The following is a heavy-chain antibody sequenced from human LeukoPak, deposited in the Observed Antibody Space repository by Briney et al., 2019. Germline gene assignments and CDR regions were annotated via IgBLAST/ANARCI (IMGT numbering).Heavy chain of an antibody. CDR3: ARGFLGYDSSDYAFSYY. CDR1: GYTFTSYD. D-gene: IGHD3-22*01. Sequence: ASVKVSCKASGYTFTSYDITWVRQASGQGLEWMGWMNPNNGNTGYAQRFQGRVTLTRDTSISTAYMELSSLRSEDTAVYYCARGFLGYDSSDYAFSYYWGQGTLVTVSS. J-gene: IGHJ4*02. V-gene: IGHV1-8*01. CDR2: MNPNNGNT.